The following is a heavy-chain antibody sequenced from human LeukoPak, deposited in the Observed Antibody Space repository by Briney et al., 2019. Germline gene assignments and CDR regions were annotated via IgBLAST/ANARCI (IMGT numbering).Heavy chain of an antibody. CDR3: ARQNEGSGQYYYYYYYMDV. CDR1: GYSISSGYY. D-gene: IGHD3-10*01. CDR2: IYHSGST. V-gene: IGHV4-38-2*02. Sequence: SETLSLTCSVSGYSISSGYYWGWIRQPPGKGLEWIGTIYHSGSTYYNPSLKSRVTISVDTSKNQFSLKLSSVTAADTAVYYCARQNEGSGQYYYYYYYMDVWGKGTTVTIPS. J-gene: IGHJ6*03.